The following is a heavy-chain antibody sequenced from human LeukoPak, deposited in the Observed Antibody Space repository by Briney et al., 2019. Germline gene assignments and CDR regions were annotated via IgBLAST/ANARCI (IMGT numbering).Heavy chain of an antibody. Sequence: GGSLRLSCAASGFTFSSYSMNWLRQAPGKGLEWVSSISSSSSYIYYADSVKGRFTISRDNAKNSLYLQMNSLRAEDTAVYYCARDTDVPWDYFDYWGQGTLVTVSS. V-gene: IGHV3-21*01. D-gene: IGHD2-2*01. CDR3: ARDTDVPWDYFDY. J-gene: IGHJ4*02. CDR1: GFTFSSYS. CDR2: ISSSSSYI.